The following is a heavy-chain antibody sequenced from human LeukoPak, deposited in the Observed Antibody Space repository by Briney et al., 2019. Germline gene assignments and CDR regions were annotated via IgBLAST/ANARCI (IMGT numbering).Heavy chain of an antibody. CDR3: AKDSSTLYDILTGYYNADPYYFDY. CDR1: GFTFSSYA. D-gene: IGHD3-9*01. J-gene: IGHJ4*02. V-gene: IGHV3-23*01. CDR2: ISGSGGST. Sequence: PGGSLRLSCATSGFTFSSYAMSWVRQAPGKGLEWVSTISGSGGSTYYADSVKGRFTISRDNSKNTLYLQMNSLRAEDTAVYYCAKDSSTLYDILTGYYNADPYYFDYWGQGTLVTVSS.